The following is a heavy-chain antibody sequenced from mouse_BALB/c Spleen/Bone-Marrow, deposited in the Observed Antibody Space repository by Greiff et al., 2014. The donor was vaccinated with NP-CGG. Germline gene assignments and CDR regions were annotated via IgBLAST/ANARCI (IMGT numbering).Heavy chain of an antibody. D-gene: IGHD2-3*01. CDR3: ARVYLWYFDV. J-gene: IGHJ1*01. CDR2: IWAGGST. V-gene: IGHV2-9*02. Sequence: VQVVESGPGLVAPSQSLSITCTVSGFSLTSYGVHWVRQPPRKGLEWLGVIWAGGSTNYNSALMSRLSISKDNSKSQVFLKMNSLQTDDTAMYYCARVYLWYFDVWGAGTTVTVSS. CDR1: GFSLTSYG.